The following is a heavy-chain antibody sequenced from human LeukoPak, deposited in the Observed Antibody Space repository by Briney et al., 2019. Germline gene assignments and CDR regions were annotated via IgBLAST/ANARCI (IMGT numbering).Heavy chain of an antibody. Sequence: SETLSLTCTVSGGSISSYYWSWIRQPAGKGLEWIGRIYTSGSTNYNPSLKSRVTMSVDTSKNQFSLKLSSVTAADTAVYYCARDQVTMVRGVFQFVDAFDIWGQGTMVTVSS. CDR1: GGSISSYY. D-gene: IGHD3-10*01. V-gene: IGHV4-4*07. CDR3: ARDQVTMVRGVFQFVDAFDI. CDR2: IYTSGST. J-gene: IGHJ3*02.